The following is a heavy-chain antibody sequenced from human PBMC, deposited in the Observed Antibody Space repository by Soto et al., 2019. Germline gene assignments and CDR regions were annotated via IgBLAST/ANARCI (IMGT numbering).Heavy chain of an antibody. CDR3: ARRWPQAWAGSGFYI. CDR1: GYTFTSYG. CDR2: ISAYNGNT. V-gene: IGHV1-18*01. D-gene: IGHD6-19*01. Sequence: ASVKVSCKASGYTFTSYGISWVRQAPGQGLEWMGWISAYNGNTNYAQKLQGRVTMTTDTSTSTAYMELRSLRSDDTAVYYCARRWPQAWAGSGFYILGQGTMVTVSS. J-gene: IGHJ3*02.